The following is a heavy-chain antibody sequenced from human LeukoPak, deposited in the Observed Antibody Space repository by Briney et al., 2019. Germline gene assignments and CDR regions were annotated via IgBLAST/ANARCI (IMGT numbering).Heavy chain of an antibody. CDR1: GFSFSSYG. V-gene: IGHV3-33*01. J-gene: IGHJ6*02. CDR2: IWSDGNNK. Sequence: GRSLRLSCAASGFSFSSYGMHWVRQAPGKGLEWVALIWSDGNNKYYADSVQGLFTISRDNSKNTLYLQMNSLRAEDTAVYYCARDRASSWYGMDVWGQGTTVTVSS. CDR3: ARDRASSWYGMDV. D-gene: IGHD6-13*01.